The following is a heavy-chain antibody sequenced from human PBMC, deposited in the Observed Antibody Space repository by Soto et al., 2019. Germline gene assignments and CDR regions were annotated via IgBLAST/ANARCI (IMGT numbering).Heavy chain of an antibody. Sequence: QVQLVQSGAEVKKPGASVKVSCKASGYTFTSYDINWVRQATGQGLEWMGWMNPNSGNTAYAQKFQGRVTMTRNTPITPAYTGLGSLRSEDTAVYYCAGERSGGGGNWFDPWGQGTLVTVSS. CDR3: AGERSGGGGNWFDP. CDR2: MNPNSGNT. D-gene: IGHD1-26*01. J-gene: IGHJ5*02. CDR1: GYTFTSYD. V-gene: IGHV1-8*01.